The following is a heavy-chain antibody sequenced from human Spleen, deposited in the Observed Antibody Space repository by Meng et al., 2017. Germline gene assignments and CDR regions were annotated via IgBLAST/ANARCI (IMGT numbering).Heavy chain of an antibody. CDR3: ARGGVSFYFDF. CDR1: GGSISRGGYS. CDR2: VYHTGST. D-gene: IGHD3-3*01. J-gene: IGHJ4*02. Sequence: QLQLQESGSGLVKPSQTLSLTCAVSGGSISRGGYSWSWIRQPPGKGLEWIGHVYHTGSTYYNPSLKSRVTMSVDRSKNQFSLKLTSVTAADTAVYFCARGGVSFYFDFWGQGALVTVSS. V-gene: IGHV4-30-2*01.